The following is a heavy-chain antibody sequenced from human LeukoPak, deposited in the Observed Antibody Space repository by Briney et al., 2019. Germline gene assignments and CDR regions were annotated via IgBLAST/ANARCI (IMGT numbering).Heavy chain of an antibody. CDR1: GFTFSNSW. CDR2: INHEGGDI. CDR3: ATYINWVAGDD. Sequence: GGSLRLSCAASGFTFSNSWMSWVRQAPGKGLEWVANINHEGGDIHYVDSVKGRFTISRDNAKDSLYLQMNSLGDEDTAVYYCATYINWVAGDDWGQGTTVTVSS. D-gene: IGHD1-1*01. J-gene: IGHJ6*02. V-gene: IGHV3-7*01.